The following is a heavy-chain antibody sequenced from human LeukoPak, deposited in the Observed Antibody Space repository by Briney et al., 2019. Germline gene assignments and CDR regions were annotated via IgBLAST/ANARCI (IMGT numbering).Heavy chain of an antibody. CDR1: GYTFTSYA. V-gene: IGHV7-4-1*02. J-gene: IGHJ6*02. Sequence: ASVKVSCKASGYTFTSYAMNWVRQAPGQGLEWMGWINTNTGNPTYAQGFTGRFVFSLDTSVSTAYLQISSLKAEDTAVYYCARTVYYDILTGYLVGYYYYGMDVWGQGTTVTVSS. CDR3: ARTVYYDILTGYLVGYYYYGMDV. D-gene: IGHD3-9*01. CDR2: INTNTGNP.